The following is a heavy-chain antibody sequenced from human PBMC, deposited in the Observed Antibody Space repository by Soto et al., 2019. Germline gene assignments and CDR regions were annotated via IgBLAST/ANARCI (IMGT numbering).Heavy chain of an antibody. J-gene: IGHJ6*02. CDR1: GYVFISHC. CDR2: INPGGGRT. CDR3: ARDVSGPGATYVMDV. D-gene: IGHD2-2*01. V-gene: IGHV1-46*01. Sequence: SAKVSFKASGYVFISHCIYWVRQAPGQGLQWMGIINPGGGRTAYAQKFQGRVTLTRDMSTSTVYMELTSLTYDDTAVYYCARDVSGPGATYVMDVWGQGTTVTVSS.